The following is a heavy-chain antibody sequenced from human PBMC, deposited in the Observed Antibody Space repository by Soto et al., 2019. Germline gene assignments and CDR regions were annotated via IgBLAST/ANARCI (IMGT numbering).Heavy chain of an antibody. CDR2: IYDSGST. CDR3: ARDNGVGP. Sequence: QVQLQESGPGLVKPSQTLSLTCTVSGGAISSGDYYWRWIRQPPGKGLEWIGYIYDSGSTYYNSSLKSRVNITLDTSKNQSSLKLTSVTAADTAVYYCARDNGVGPWGQGTLVTVSS. D-gene: IGHD2-8*01. CDR1: GGAISSGDYY. V-gene: IGHV4-30-4*01. J-gene: IGHJ5*02.